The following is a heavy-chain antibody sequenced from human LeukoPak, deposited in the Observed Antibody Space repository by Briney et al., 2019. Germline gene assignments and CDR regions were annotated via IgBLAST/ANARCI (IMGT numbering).Heavy chain of an antibody. CDR2: ISSSSSTI. J-gene: IGHJ3*02. CDR3: AREEGYCSSTSCYAPEAFDI. Sequence: PGGSLRLSCAASGFTFSSYSMTWVRQAPGKGLEWVSYISSSSSTIYYADSVKGRFTISRDNAKNSLYLQMNSLRAEDTAVYYCAREEGYCSSTSCYAPEAFDIWGQGTMVTVSS. CDR1: GFTFSSYS. D-gene: IGHD2-2*01. V-gene: IGHV3-48*04.